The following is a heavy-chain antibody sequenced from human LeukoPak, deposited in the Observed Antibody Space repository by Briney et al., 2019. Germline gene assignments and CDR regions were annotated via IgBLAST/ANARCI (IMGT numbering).Heavy chain of an antibody. D-gene: IGHD3-10*01. V-gene: IGHV4-39*07. CDR1: GGSVSSYY. J-gene: IGHJ4*02. Sequence: PSETLSLTCTVSGGSVSSYYWHWIRQPPGKGLEWIGSIYYSVTTYYNPSLKSRVTISVDASKNQFSLNLSSVTAADTAVYYCARDGKRALMISPRGARPYYFDYWGQGTLVSVSS. CDR2: IYYSVTT. CDR3: ARDGKRALMISPRGARPYYFDY.